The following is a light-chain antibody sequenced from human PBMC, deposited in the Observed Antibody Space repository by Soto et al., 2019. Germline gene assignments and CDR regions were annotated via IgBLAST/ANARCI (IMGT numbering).Light chain of an antibody. V-gene: IGKV1-5*01. Sequence: DIQMTQSPSTLSASVGDRVTITCRASQSISSWLAWYQQKPGKAPKLLIYDASSLESGVPSRFSGSGSGTEIALTISSLQPDDFATYNCQHYNSYSPHTFCQGTKLEIK. CDR2: DAS. J-gene: IGKJ2*01. CDR3: QHYNSYSPHT. CDR1: QSISSW.